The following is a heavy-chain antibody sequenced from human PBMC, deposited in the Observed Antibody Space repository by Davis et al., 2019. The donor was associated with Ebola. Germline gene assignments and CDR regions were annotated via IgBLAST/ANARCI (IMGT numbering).Heavy chain of an antibody. V-gene: IGHV3-13*05. CDR2: IGTAGDP. CDR1: GFTFSSYD. J-gene: IGHJ2*01. D-gene: IGHD2-15*01. CDR3: ARVRVAKRYWYFDL. Sequence: GESLKISCAASGFTFSSYDMHWVRQATGKGLEWVSAIGTAGDPYYPGSVKGRFTISRENAKNSLYLQMNSLRAGDTAVYYCARVRVAKRYWYFDLWGRGTLVTVSS.